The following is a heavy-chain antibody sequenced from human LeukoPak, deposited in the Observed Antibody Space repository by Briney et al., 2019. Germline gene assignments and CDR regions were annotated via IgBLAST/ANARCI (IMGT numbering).Heavy chain of an antibody. V-gene: IGHV4-4*07. J-gene: IGHJ6*03. CDR1: GDSIGSYY. CDR3: ARSTGFYTTYYMDV. CDR2: IRSDGTT. Sequence: SETLSLTCTVSGDSIGSYYWNWLRQPAGKGLEWIGRIRSDGTTYNNPSLESADTMSVDTSNNLCSLRLSSVTAADAAVDYCARSTGFYTTYYMDVWGKGTTVTVSS. D-gene: IGHD3-22*01.